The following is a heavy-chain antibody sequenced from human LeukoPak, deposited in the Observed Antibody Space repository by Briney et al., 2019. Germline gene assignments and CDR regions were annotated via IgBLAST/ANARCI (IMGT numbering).Heavy chain of an antibody. J-gene: IGHJ6*03. D-gene: IGHD6-19*01. CDR3: ASLTTTSGWRSYYYYYMDL. CDR2: IYYSGST. Sequence: SQTLSLTCTISGGSISSGDYYWSWIRQPPGKSLEWIGYIYYSGSTYYNPSLKSRVTISVDTSKNQFSLKLSSVTAADTAVYYCASLTTTSGWRSYYYYYMDLWGKGTTVTVSS. CDR1: GGSISSGDYY. V-gene: IGHV4-30-4*08.